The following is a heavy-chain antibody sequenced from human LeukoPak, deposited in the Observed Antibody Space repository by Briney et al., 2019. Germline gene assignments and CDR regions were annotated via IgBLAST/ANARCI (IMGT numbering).Heavy chain of an antibody. V-gene: IGHV5-51*01. D-gene: IGHD2-2*02. CDR1: GYSFTSYW. CDR2: IYPGDSDT. Sequence: GESLKISCKGSGYSFTSYWIGWVRQMPGKGLEWMGIIYPGDSDTRYSPSFQGQVTISADKSISTAYLQWSSLKASDTAMYYCARRDIVVVPAAINSAFDIWGQGTMATVSS. CDR3: ARRDIVVVPAAINSAFDI. J-gene: IGHJ3*02.